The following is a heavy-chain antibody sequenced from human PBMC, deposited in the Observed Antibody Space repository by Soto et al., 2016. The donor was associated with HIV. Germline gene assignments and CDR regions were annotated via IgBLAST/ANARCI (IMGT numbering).Heavy chain of an antibody. D-gene: IGHD3-10*01. CDR1: GYSLIDVS. CDR3: GTDVRFGEHPLDY. J-gene: IGHJ4*02. V-gene: IGHV1-24*01. Sequence: QVQFVQSGAEVKKPGASVRVSCKVSGYSLIDVSIHWVRQAPGKGLEWMGGFDPEEGDKTYAEKFQGRVSMTEDISTATAYMDLTSLTSDDSAVYYCGTDVRFGEHPLDYWGQGTLVTVSS. CDR2: FDPEEGDK.